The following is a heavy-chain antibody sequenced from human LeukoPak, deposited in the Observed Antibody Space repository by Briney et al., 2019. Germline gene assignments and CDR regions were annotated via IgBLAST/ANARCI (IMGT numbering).Heavy chain of an antibody. D-gene: IGHD1-26*01. CDR3: ARDVGATPGYFDY. Sequence: PSETLSLTCTVSGGSISSYYWSWIRQPPGKGLEWIGYIYYSGSTNYNPSLKSRVTISVDTSKNQFSLKLSSVTAADTAVYYCARDVGATPGYFDYWGQGTLVTASS. CDR1: GGSISSYY. V-gene: IGHV4-59*01. J-gene: IGHJ4*02. CDR2: IYYSGST.